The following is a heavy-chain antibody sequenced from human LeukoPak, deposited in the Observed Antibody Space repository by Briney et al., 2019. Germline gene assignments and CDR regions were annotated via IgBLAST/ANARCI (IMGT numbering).Heavy chain of an antibody. J-gene: IGHJ4*02. V-gene: IGHV1-46*01. CDR1: GYTFTSYY. Sequence: ASVTVSCKASGYTFTSYYMHWVRQALGQGLEWMGIINPSGGSTSYAQKFQGRVTMTRDTSTSTVYMELSSLRSEDTAVYYCARDPVRDTAMVTGLDYWGQGTLVTVSS. D-gene: IGHD5-18*01. CDR2: INPSGGST. CDR3: ARDPVRDTAMVTGLDY.